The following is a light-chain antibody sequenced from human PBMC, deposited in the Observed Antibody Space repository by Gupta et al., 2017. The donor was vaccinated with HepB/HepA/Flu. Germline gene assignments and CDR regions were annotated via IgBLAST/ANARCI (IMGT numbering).Light chain of an antibody. Sequence: IRMTQSPSSFSASTGDRVTITCRASQGISSYLAWYQQKPGKAPKLLIYAASTLQSGVPSRFSGSGSGTDFTLTISCLHSEDFATYYCQQDYSYPGTFGQGTKLEIK. CDR2: AAS. V-gene: IGKV1-8*01. CDR1: QGISSY. CDR3: QQDYSYPGT. J-gene: IGKJ2*01.